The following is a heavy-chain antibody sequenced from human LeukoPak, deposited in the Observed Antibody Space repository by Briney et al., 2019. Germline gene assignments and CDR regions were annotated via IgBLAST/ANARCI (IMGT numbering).Heavy chain of an antibody. CDR3: TRDPRLLDY. V-gene: IGHV3-11*04. J-gene: IGHJ4*02. Sequence: GGSLRLSCAASGFTFNDYYMTWIRQAPGKGLEWVSYISGSGSDISYADSVKGRLTISRDNAKNSLYLQMNSLRVEDTAVYYCTRDPRLLDYWGQGTLVTVSS. CDR2: ISGSGSDI. CDR1: GFTFNDYY.